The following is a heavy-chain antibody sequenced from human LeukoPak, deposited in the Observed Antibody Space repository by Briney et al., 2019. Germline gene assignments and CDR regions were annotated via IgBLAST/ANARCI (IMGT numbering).Heavy chain of an antibody. D-gene: IGHD6-19*01. J-gene: IGHJ3*02. V-gene: IGHV3-11*01. CDR1: GFTFSDYY. CDR3: ARAPEYSSGWYAGAFDI. Sequence: GGSLRLSCAASGFTFSDYYMSWIRQAPGKGLEWVSYISSSGSTIYYADSVKGRFTISRDNAKNSLYLQMNSLRAEDTAVYYCARAPEYSSGWYAGAFDIWGQGTMVTVSS. CDR2: ISSSGSTI.